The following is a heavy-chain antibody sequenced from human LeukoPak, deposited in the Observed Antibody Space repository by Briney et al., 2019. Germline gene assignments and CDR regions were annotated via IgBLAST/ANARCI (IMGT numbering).Heavy chain of an antibody. V-gene: IGHV3-48*01. J-gene: IGHJ4*02. Sequence: GGSLRLSCAASGFTFSNYNMIWVRQAPGKGLECVSYITSSSSTIYYADSMKGRFTISRDNAKKSLYLQMNSLRAEDTAVYYCARVWDGYSGEDYWGQGTLVTVSS. CDR2: ITSSSSTI. CDR1: GFTFSNYN. D-gene: IGHD5-18*01. CDR3: ARVWDGYSGEDY.